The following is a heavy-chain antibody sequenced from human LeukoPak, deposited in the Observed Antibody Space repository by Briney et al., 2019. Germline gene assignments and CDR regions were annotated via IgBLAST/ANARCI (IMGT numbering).Heavy chain of an antibody. CDR1: GGSISSSSYY. CDR3: ASQSSDYYYYSMDV. Sequence: SETLSLTCTVSGGSISSSSYYWGWIRQPPGKGLEWIGSIYYSGSTYYNPSLKSRVTISVDTSKDQFSLKLSSVTAADTAVYYCASQSSDYYYYSMDVWGQGTTVTVSS. D-gene: IGHD6-19*01. J-gene: IGHJ6*02. V-gene: IGHV4-39*01. CDR2: IYYSGST.